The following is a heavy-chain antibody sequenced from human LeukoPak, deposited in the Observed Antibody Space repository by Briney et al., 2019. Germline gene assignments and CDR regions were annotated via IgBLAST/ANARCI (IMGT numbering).Heavy chain of an antibody. CDR2: INHSGSA. J-gene: IGHJ5*02. V-gene: IGHV4-34*01. Sequence: PSETLSLTCAVYSGSFSDYYWTWIRQPPGKGLEWIGDINHSGSANYNPSLKSRVTISVDRSRNQFYLRLSPVTVADTALYYCARERASNNYNNWLDPWGQGTLVTVSS. CDR1: SGSFSDYY. CDR3: ARERASNNYNNWLDP. D-gene: IGHD4-11*01.